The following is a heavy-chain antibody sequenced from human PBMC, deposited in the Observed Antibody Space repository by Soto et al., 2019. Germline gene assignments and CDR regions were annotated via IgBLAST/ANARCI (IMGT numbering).Heavy chain of an antibody. Sequence: PSETLSLTCTVSGGSISSGGYYWSGIRQHPGKGLEWIGYIYYSGSTNYNPSLKSRVTISVDKSKNQFSLKLSSVTSADTAVYYCARDTINDGFDYWGQGTLVTVSS. V-gene: IGHV4-31*03. CDR1: GGSISSGGYY. D-gene: IGHD1-1*01. CDR3: ARDTINDGFDY. J-gene: IGHJ4*02. CDR2: IYYSGST.